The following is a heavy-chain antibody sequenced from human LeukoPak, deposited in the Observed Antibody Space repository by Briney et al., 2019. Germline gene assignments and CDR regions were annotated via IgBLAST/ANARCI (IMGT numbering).Heavy chain of an antibody. CDR2: IYYSGST. CDR3: ARVRGYSSIRWYFDL. CDR1: GGSISSYY. Sequence: PSETLSLTCTVSGGSISSYYWSWIRQPPGKGLEWIGYIYYSGSTYYNPSLKSRVTISVDTSKNQFSLKLSSVTAADTAVYYCARVRGYSSIRWYFDLWGRGTLVTVSS. J-gene: IGHJ2*01. D-gene: IGHD6-13*01. V-gene: IGHV4-30-4*01.